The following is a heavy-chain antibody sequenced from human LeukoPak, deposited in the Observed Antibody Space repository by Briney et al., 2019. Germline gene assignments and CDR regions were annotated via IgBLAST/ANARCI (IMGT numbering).Heavy chain of an antibody. CDR3: ARGKVATIDY. V-gene: IGHV4-39*07. CDR2: INHSGST. D-gene: IGHD5-12*01. CDR1: GGSISSSSYY. Sequence: SETLSLTCTVSGGSISSSSYYWSWIRQPPGKGLEWIGEINHSGSTNYNPSLKSRVTISVDTSKNQFSLKLSSVTAADTAVYYCARGKVATIDYWGQGTLVTVSS. J-gene: IGHJ4*02.